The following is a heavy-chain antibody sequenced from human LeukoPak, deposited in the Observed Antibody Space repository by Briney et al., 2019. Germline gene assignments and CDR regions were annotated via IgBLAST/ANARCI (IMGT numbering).Heavy chain of an antibody. J-gene: IGHJ4*02. V-gene: IGHV4-59*11. Sequence: SQTLSLTCTVSGGSISGHHWTWIRQPPGTGLEWIGYFYDSGDFNYNPSLKSRVTIWMDMSNNQFSLTMTSVTAADTAVYYCARDNRSLLDSWGQGILVTVSS. D-gene: IGHD3-16*02. CDR3: ARDNRSLLDS. CDR2: FYDSGDF. CDR1: GGSISGHH.